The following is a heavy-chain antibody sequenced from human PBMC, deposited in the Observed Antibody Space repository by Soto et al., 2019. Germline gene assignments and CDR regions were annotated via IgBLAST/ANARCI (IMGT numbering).Heavy chain of an antibody. CDR1: GFPFSIYE. J-gene: IGHJ6*01. CDR3: AKPLPAAIGARSRNTGIDV. Sequence: GGSLRLSCAASGFPFSIYEINWVRQAPGKGLEWGSDISISGSTIYYADSVKGRFTISRDNAKNSLYLQMNSLRAEDTAVYYCAKPLPAAIGARSRNTGIDVWRKVPTVPASS. D-gene: IGHD2-2*01. CDR2: ISISGSTI. V-gene: IGHV3-48*03.